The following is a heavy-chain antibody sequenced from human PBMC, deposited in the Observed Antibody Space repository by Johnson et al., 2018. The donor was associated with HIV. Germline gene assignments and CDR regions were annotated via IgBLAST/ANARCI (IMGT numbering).Heavy chain of an antibody. D-gene: IGHD2-8*01. J-gene: IGHJ3*01. CDR3: AKDGGKWSYSFDV. V-gene: IGHV3-NL1*01. CDR2: GGST. Sequence: GGSTGYADSVKGRFTISRDNSKNTLYLQMNNLRTEDTGLYYCAKDGGKWSYSFDVWGQGTMVTVSS.